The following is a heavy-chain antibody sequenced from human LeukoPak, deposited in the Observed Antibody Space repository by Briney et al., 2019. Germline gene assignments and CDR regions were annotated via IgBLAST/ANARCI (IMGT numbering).Heavy chain of an antibody. D-gene: IGHD4-17*01. Sequence: GGSLRLSCAASGFTFSSYDMHWVRQATGKGLEWVSAIGTAGDTYYPGSVKGRFTISRENAKNSLYLQMNSLRAGDTAVYYCARVAGSTVTTDWDFDLWGRGTLVTVSS. CDR2: IGTAGDT. J-gene: IGHJ2*01. CDR3: ARVAGSTVTTDWDFDL. CDR1: GFTFSSYD. V-gene: IGHV3-13*01.